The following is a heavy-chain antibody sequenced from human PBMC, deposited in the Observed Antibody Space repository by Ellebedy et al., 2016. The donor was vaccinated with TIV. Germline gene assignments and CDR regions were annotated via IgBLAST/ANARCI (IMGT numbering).Heavy chain of an antibody. J-gene: IGHJ5*02. CDR2: IYYTGST. Sequence: GSLRLSCSVSGGSISSSSHYWGWIRQPPGKGLEWIGSIYYTGSTYYNPSLKRRVTISVDTSKNQFSLNLNSLTAADTAVYYCARQGPSITMVRGVNWFDPWGQGTLVTVPS. V-gene: IGHV4-39*01. CDR1: GGSISSSSHY. CDR3: ARQGPSITMVRGVNWFDP. D-gene: IGHD3-10*01.